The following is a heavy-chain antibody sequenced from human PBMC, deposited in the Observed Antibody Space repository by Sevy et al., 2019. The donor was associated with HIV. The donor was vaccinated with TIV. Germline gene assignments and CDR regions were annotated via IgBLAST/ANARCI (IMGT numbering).Heavy chain of an antibody. CDR2: ISWDGGST. CDR3: ASSGWSLYYFDY. CDR1: GFTFDDYT. Sequence: GGSLRLSCAASGFTFDDYTMHWARQAPGKGLEWVSLISWDGGSTYYADSVKGRFTISRDNSKNSLYLQMNSLRTEDTALYYCASSGWSLYYFDYWGQGTLVTVSS. D-gene: IGHD6-19*01. V-gene: IGHV3-43*01. J-gene: IGHJ4*02.